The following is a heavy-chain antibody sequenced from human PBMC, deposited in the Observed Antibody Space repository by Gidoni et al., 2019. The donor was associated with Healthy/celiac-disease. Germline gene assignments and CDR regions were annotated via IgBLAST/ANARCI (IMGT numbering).Heavy chain of an antibody. V-gene: IGHV3-15*07. CDR3: TTGSENTIFGVVIGGLFDY. CDR1: GFTFSNAW. D-gene: IGHD3-3*01. Sequence: EVQLVESGGGLVKPGGSLILSCAASGFTFSNAWLNWVRQAPGTGLEWVGRSKSKTEGGTTDYAAPVKGRFTISRDDSKNTLYLQMNSLKTEDTAVYYCTTGSENTIFGVVIGGLFDYWGQGTLVTVSS. J-gene: IGHJ4*02. CDR2: SKSKTEGGTT.